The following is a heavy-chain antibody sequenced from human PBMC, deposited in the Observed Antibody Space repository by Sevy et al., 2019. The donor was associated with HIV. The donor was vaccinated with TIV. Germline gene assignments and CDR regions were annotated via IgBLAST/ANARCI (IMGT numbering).Heavy chain of an antibody. CDR1: GFRFNNFG. J-gene: IGHJ6*02. CDR2: IRYDGINK. Sequence: GGSLRLSCAASGFRFNNFGMYWARQAPGKGLEGVAFIRYDGINKYYVDSVKGRSTISRDNSKDTLYLEMKSLRLEDTAIYYCAKGGSGGIDHYGMDVWGQGTTVTVSS. CDR3: AKGGSGGIDHYGMDV. D-gene: IGHD6-25*01. V-gene: IGHV3-30*02.